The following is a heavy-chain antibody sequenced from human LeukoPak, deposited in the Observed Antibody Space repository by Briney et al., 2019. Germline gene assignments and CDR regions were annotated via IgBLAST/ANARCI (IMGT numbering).Heavy chain of an antibody. CDR2: IKQGGSKK. CDR3: ASSIVALGDY. Sequence: GGSLRLSCAASGFTFSNHWMSWVRQAPGKGLEWVANIKQGGSKKNYVDSVKGRFTISRDNAKSSLYLQMNNLRAEDTAVYYCASSIVALGDYWGQGTLVTVSS. CDR1: GFTFSNHW. J-gene: IGHJ4*02. V-gene: IGHV3-7*03. D-gene: IGHD6-6*01.